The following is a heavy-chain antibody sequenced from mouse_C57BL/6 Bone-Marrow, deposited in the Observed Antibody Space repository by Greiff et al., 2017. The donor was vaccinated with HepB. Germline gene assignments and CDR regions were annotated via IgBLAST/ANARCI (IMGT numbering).Heavy chain of an antibody. CDR3: ARNYYSNYGGDFDY. Sequence: VQLQQSGPVLVKPGASVKMSCKASGYTFTDYYMNWVKQSHGKSLEWIGVINPYNGGTSYNQKFKGKATLTVDKSSSTAYMELNSLTSEDSAVYYCARNYYSNYGGDFDYWGQGTTLTVSS. J-gene: IGHJ2*01. CDR1: GYTFTDYY. D-gene: IGHD2-5*01. CDR2: INPYNGGT. V-gene: IGHV1-19*01.